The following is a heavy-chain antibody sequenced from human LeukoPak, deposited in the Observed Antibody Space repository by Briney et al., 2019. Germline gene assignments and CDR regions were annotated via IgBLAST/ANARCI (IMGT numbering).Heavy chain of an antibody. CDR2: IYYSGST. V-gene: IGHV4-59*08. J-gene: IGHJ4*02. D-gene: IGHD6-13*01. CDR1: GGSISSYY. CDR3: ARHFEGSSSWFYTTLYYFDF. Sequence: SETLSLTCAVSGGSISSYYWSWIRQPPGKGLEWIGYIYYSGSTNYNPSLKSRVTISVDTSKNQFSLKLSSVTAADTAVYYCARHFEGSSSWFYTTLYYFDFWGQETLVTVSS.